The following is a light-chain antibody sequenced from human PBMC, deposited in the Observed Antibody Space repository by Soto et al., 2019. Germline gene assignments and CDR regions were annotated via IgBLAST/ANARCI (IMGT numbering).Light chain of an antibody. V-gene: IGLV2-14*03. CDR3: SSYSSGTTHVV. CDR1: SSDVGGFNY. Sequence: QSVLTQPASVSGSPGQSITISCTGTSSDVGGFNYVSWDQQHPGKAPKLMIYDVNDRPSGVSDRFSGSKSCNTASLTISGLQAEDEADYFCSSYSSGTTHVVFGGGTKLTVL. CDR2: DVN. J-gene: IGLJ2*01.